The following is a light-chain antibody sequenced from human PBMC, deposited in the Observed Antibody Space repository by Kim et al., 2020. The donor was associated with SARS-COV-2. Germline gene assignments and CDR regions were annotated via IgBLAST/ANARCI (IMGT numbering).Light chain of an antibody. Sequence: DIQMTQSPSSLSASVGDRVTITCRASQGIAKDLAWFQQKPGKAPKSLVYGASSLQSGAPSRFSGSGSGTEFTLTITSLQPEDFAAYFCQQYNRYPLAFGAGAKVEIK. CDR2: GAS. V-gene: IGKV1-16*01. CDR1: QGIAKD. CDR3: QQYNRYPLA. J-gene: IGKJ4*01.